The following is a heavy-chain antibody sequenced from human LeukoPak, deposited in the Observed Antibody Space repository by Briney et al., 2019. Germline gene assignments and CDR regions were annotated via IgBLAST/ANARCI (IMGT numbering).Heavy chain of an antibody. CDR3: ARVSSSGWRRFKGNDAFDI. CDR2: ISSSGSTI. J-gene: IGHJ3*02. CDR1: GFTFSSYE. V-gene: IGHV3-48*03. D-gene: IGHD6-19*01. Sequence: GGSLRLSCAASGFTFSSYEMNWVRQAPGKGLEWVSYISSSGSTIYYADSVKGRFTISRDNAKNSLYLQMHSLRAEDTAVYYCARVSSSGWRRFKGNDAFDIWGQGTMVTVSS.